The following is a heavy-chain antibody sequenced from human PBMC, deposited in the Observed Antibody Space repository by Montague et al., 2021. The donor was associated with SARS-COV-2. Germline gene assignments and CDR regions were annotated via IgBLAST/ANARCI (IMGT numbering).Heavy chain of an antibody. CDR3: ARGAPGY. J-gene: IGHJ4*02. CDR1: GGSFSDYH. CDR2: INHGGST. Sequence: SETLSLTCAVYGGSFSDYHWTWIRQSPGGGLEWIGQINHGGSTKYNPSLKSRVTILIDTSKNQFSLKLTSVTAADTAVYYCARGAPGYWGQGTLVTVSS. V-gene: IGHV4-34*01. D-gene: IGHD1-1*01.